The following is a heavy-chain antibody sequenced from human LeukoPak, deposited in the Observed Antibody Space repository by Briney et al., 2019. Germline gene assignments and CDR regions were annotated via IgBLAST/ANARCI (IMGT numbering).Heavy chain of an antibody. CDR3: ARATQPGFDP. J-gene: IGHJ5*02. D-gene: IGHD2-15*01. CDR1: GSTVKSNY. Sequence: GGSLRLSCAVSGSTVKSNYMSWARQAPGKGLEWVSVIYSGGDTYYADSVKGRFTISRDNSKNTVYLQMNNLRAEDTAVYYCARATQPGFDPWGQGTLVTVSS. V-gene: IGHV3-66*01. CDR2: IYSGGDT.